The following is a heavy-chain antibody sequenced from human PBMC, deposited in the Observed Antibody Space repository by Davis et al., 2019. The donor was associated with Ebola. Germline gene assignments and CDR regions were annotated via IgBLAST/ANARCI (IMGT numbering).Heavy chain of an antibody. D-gene: IGHD6-6*01. Sequence: AASVKVSCKASGGTFSSYAISWVRQAPGQGLEWMGRIIPILGIANYAQKFQGRVTITADESTSTAYMELSSLRSEDTAVYYCARDPPRGGSSSRKVAYYGMDVWGQGTTVTVSS. CDR2: IIPILGIA. V-gene: IGHV1-69*04. CDR3: ARDPPRGGSSSRKVAYYGMDV. J-gene: IGHJ6*02. CDR1: GGTFSSYA.